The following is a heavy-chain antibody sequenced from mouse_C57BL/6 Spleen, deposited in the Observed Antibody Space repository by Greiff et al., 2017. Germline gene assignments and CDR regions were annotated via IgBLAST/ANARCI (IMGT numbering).Heavy chain of an antibody. J-gene: IGHJ4*01. CDR2: IYPGDGDT. CDR1: GYAFSSYW. V-gene: IGHV1-80*01. D-gene: IGHD1-1*02. Sequence: QVQLKESGAELVKPGASVKISCKASGYAFSSYWMNWVKQRPGKGLEWIGQIYPGDGDTNYNGKFKGKATLTADKSSSTAYMQLSSLTSEDSAVYFCARSGGYYAMDYWGQGTSVTVSS. CDR3: ARSGGYYAMDY.